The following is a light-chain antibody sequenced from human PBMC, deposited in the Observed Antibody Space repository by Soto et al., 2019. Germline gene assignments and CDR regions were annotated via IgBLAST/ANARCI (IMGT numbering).Light chain of an antibody. V-gene: IGLV2-23*02. Sequence: QSVLTQPASLSGSPGQSITISCTGTSSDVGSYNLVSWYQQHPGKAPKLMIYEVSKRPSGVSNRFSGSKSGNTASLTISGLQAEDEADYYCCLGVFGTGTKVTVL. CDR2: EVS. J-gene: IGLJ1*01. CDR1: SSDVGSYNL. CDR3: CLGV.